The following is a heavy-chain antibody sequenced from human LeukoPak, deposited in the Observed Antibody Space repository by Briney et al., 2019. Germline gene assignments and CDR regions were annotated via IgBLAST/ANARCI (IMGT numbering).Heavy chain of an antibody. CDR1: GFTFSSYG. D-gene: IGHD2-21*02. Sequence: GGSLRLSCAASGFTFSSYGMHWVRQAPGQGLEWLAVISYDGSNKYYADSVKGRFTISRDNSKNTLYLQMNSLRAEDTAVYYCAKDWLAYCGGDCYSFDYWGQGTLVTVSS. V-gene: IGHV3-30*18. J-gene: IGHJ4*02. CDR3: AKDWLAYCGGDCYSFDY. CDR2: ISYDGSNK.